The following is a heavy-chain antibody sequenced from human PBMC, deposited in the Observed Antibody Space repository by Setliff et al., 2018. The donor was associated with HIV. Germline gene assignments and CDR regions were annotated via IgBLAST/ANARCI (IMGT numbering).Heavy chain of an antibody. CDR2: ISGDSNII. CDR3: ARDLHWAFDY. Sequence: LRLSCTASGLTFSSYSMNWVRQAPGGGLEWVSYISGDSNIIDYAVSVKGRFTISSDNGKNSLYLQMNSLRAEDTAVYYCARDLHWAFDYWGQGTLVTVSS. J-gene: IGHJ4*02. D-gene: IGHD7-27*01. V-gene: IGHV3-48*01. CDR1: GLTFSSYS.